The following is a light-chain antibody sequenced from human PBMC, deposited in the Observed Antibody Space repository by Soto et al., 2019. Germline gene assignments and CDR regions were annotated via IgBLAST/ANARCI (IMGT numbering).Light chain of an antibody. V-gene: IGKV3-11*01. Sequence: EIVLTQSPATLSLSPGERATLSCRASQSISTNLAWYQHKPGQAPRLLIYDASNRATAIPARFSGSGSGTDFTLTISSLEPEDFAVHYCQQRKTFGGGTKVEI. CDR3: QQRKT. J-gene: IGKJ4*01. CDR1: QSISTN. CDR2: DAS.